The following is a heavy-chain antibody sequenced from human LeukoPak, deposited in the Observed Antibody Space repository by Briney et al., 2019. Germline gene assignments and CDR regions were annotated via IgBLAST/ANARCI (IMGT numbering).Heavy chain of an antibody. J-gene: IGHJ5*02. Sequence: WASVKVSCKASGGTFSSYAISWVRQAPGQGLEWMGGIIPIFGTANYAQKFQGRVTITADESTSTAYMELSSLRSEDTAVYYCARFSVRGVIGNWFDPWGQGPWSPSPQ. D-gene: IGHD3-10*01. CDR1: GGTFSSYA. CDR3: ARFSVRGVIGNWFDP. V-gene: IGHV1-69*13. CDR2: IIPIFGTA.